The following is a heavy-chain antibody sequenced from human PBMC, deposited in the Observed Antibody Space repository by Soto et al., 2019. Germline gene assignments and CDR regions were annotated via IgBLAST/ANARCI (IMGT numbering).Heavy chain of an antibody. D-gene: IGHD2-2*01. J-gene: IGHJ6*02. Sequence: ASVKVSCKSSGYPFTHYGITWIRQAPGQGLEWMGWISPFNGNTNYGQKLQGRVTMTTDTSTSTAYMELRSLRSDDTAVYYCARVGLGVEYCSSTSCRPGMDVWGQGTTVTVSS. CDR1: GYPFTHYG. CDR3: ARVGLGVEYCSSTSCRPGMDV. CDR2: ISPFNGNT. V-gene: IGHV1-18*01.